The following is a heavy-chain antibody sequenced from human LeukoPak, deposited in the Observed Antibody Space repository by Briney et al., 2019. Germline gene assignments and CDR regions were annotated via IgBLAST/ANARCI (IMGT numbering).Heavy chain of an antibody. Sequence: GASVKVSCKASGYTFTGYYMHWVRQAPGQGLEWMGWINPNSGGTNHAQKFQGWVTMTRDTSISTAYMELSRLRSDDTAVYYCARAIDVVVTALNYWGQGTLVTVSS. CDR1: GYTFTGYY. J-gene: IGHJ4*02. CDR3: ARAIDVVVTALNY. D-gene: IGHD2-21*02. V-gene: IGHV1-2*04. CDR2: INPNSGGT.